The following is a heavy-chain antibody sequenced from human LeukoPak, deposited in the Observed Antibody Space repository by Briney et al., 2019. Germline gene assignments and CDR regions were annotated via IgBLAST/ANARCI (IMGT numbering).Heavy chain of an antibody. CDR2: IYHSGST. D-gene: IGHD3-10*01. CDR1: DYSFMSECY. V-gene: IGHV4-38-2*02. CDR3: AREGTSGTNWFDP. J-gene: IGHJ5*02. Sequence: SETLSLTCGVSDYSFMSECYWGCIRQPPGKWLEWIGSIYHSGSTYYNPSSKSRVTIQVDTPKDQLSLKLTAVSARAPPVFYWAREGTSGTNWFDPWGRGTLVTVSS.